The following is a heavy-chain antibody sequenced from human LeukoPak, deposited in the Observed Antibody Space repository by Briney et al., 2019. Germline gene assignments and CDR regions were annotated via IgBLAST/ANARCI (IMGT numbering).Heavy chain of an antibody. CDR2: MYYSGST. V-gene: IGHV4-59*01. CDR1: GGSFNTYY. CDR3: ATYPFRGDTHYFDY. J-gene: IGHJ4*02. Sequence: SETLSLTCSVSGGSFNTYYWSWIRQPPGKGLEWIAYMYYSGSTNYNPSLKSRVGISLDTSKNQFSLKLSSVTAADTAVYYCATYPFRGDTHYFDYWGQGILVTVSS. D-gene: IGHD3-10*01.